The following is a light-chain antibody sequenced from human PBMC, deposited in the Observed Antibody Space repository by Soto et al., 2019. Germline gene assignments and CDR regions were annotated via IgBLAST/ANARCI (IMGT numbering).Light chain of an antibody. Sequence: DVAMTQSPLSLPVTPGQPASISCRSSQSLTYSDGNTYLNWFHLRPGQSPRRLIYKVSNRDSGVPDRFSGSGSGTDFTLKISRVEAEDVGVYYCMQGTHWPPYTFGQGTKLEIK. J-gene: IGKJ2*01. CDR3: MQGTHWPPYT. V-gene: IGKV2-30*01. CDR1: QSLTYSDGNTY. CDR2: KVS.